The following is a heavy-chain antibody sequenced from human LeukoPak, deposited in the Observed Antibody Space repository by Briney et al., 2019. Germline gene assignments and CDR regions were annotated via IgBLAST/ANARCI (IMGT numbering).Heavy chain of an antibody. V-gene: IGHV3-7*03. J-gene: IGHJ3*02. D-gene: IGHD5-12*01. CDR3: ARGGGSGYAQRGGAFDI. Sequence: GGSLRLSCVVSGFSFGSFWMSWVRQAPGRGLEWVASIKQDGSEKNYVDSVKGRFTISRDNAKNSLYLQMNSLRAEDTAVYYCARGGGSGYAQRGGAFDIWGQGTMVTVSS. CDR1: GFSFGSFW. CDR2: IKQDGSEK.